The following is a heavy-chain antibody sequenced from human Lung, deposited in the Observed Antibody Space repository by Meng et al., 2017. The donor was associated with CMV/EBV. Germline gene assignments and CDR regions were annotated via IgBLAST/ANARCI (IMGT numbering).Heavy chain of an antibody. CDR3: AREERRELCSGF. Sequence: SETLSLTCSVSGVSISDSDYYWAWIRQAPGKGLEWIGSIYFSGSTYYNPSLNSRGILSVDTSKNQFSLKVRSVTAADTAIYYCAREERRELCSGFWGQGTLVTVSS. V-gene: IGHV4-39*07. D-gene: IGHD3-16*01. CDR2: IYFSGST. J-gene: IGHJ4*02. CDR1: GVSISDSDYY.